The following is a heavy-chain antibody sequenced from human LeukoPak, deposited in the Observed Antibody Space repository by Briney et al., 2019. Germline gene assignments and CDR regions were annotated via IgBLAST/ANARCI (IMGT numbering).Heavy chain of an antibody. J-gene: IGHJ4*02. CDR2: INPNSGGT. Sequence: ASVKVSCKASGYTFTGYYMHWVRQAPGQGLGWMGWINPNSGGTNYAQKFQGRVTMTRDTSISTAYMELSRLRSDDTAVYYCARDYDFWSGYWIDWGQGTLVTVSS. V-gene: IGHV1-2*02. CDR3: ARDYDFWSGYWID. D-gene: IGHD3-3*01. CDR1: GYTFTGYY.